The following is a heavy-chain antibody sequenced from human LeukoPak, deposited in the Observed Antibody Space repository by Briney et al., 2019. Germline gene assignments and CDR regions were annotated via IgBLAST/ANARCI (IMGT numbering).Heavy chain of an antibody. J-gene: IGHJ4*02. CDR2: IYYSGST. D-gene: IGHD6-25*01. Sequence: SETLSLTCTVSGGSISSGGYYWSWIRQHPGKGLEWIGYIYYSGSTYYNPSLKSRVTISVDTSKNQFSLKLSSVTAADTAVYYCARVRAATASCFDYWGQGTLVTVSS. V-gene: IGHV4-31*03. CDR1: GGSISSGGYY. CDR3: ARVRAATASCFDY.